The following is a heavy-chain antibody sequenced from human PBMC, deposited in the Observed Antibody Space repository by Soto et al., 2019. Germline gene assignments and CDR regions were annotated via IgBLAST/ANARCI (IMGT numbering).Heavy chain of an antibody. D-gene: IGHD2-2*01. CDR3: ARQSCSSNSCYSWMSWFDP. CDR1: GGSVSSYY. CDR2: IYYSGST. Sequence: QVQLQESGPGLVKPSETLSLTCTVSGGSVSSYYWSWIRQPPGKGLEWIGHIYYSGSTKYSPSLKSRVTISVDTSKNQFSLKLSSVTAADTAVYYCARQSCSSNSCYSWMSWFDPWGQGTLVTVSS. J-gene: IGHJ5*02. V-gene: IGHV4-59*08.